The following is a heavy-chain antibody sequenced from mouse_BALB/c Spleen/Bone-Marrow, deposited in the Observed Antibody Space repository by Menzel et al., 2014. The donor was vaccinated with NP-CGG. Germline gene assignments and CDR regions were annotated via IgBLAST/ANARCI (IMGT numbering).Heavy chain of an antibody. CDR3: TRLHYYGYSAY. CDR1: GFDFSRFW. CDR2: INPDSSTI. J-gene: IGHJ3*01. Sequence: EVQRVESGGGLVQPGGSLKLSCAASGFDFSRFWMSWVRQAPGKGLEWIGEINPDSSTINYTPSLKDKFIISRVNAKNTLYLQKSKVRSEDTALYYGTRLHYYGYSAYWGQGTLVTVSP. D-gene: IGHD1-2*01. V-gene: IGHV4-1*02.